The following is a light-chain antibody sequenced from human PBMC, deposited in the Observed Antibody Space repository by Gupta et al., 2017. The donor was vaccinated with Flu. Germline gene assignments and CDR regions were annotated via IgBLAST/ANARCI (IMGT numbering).Light chain of an antibody. J-gene: IGKJ1*01. Sequence: DIQMTQSPSSLSASVGDRVTITCRASQGIRNDLGWFQQKPGKAPKRLIYAASRWRSGVPSRFSGSGSATEFTLTIHSLQPEDFATYYCRQDNNYPWTFGQGTKVEIK. CDR3: RQDNNYPWT. V-gene: IGKV1-17*01. CDR1: QGIRND. CDR2: AAS.